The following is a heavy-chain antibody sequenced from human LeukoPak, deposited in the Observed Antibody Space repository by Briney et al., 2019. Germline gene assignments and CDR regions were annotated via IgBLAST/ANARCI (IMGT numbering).Heavy chain of an antibody. CDR2: INPNGGDT. V-gene: IGHV1-2*06. CDR3: VRVGFTTSWSNFDY. CDR1: GYNFPAYF. J-gene: IGHJ4*02. Sequence: ASVKVSCKAAGYNFPAYFMHWVRQAPGQGLEWMGRINPNGGDTNYAQKFQGRVTMASDTSISTAYMELHSLMSDDTAVYYCVRVGFTTSWSNFDYWGQGTLVTVSS. D-gene: IGHD2-2*01.